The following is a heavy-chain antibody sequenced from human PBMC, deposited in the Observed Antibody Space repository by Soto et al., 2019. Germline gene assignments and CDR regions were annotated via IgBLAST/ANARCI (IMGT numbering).Heavy chain of an antibody. CDR2: IYYSGST. Sequence: PSETLSLTCTVSGGSISSSSYYWGWIRQPPGNGLEWIGSIYYSGSTYYNPSLKSRVTISVDTSKNQFSLKLSSVTAADTAVYYCARLYSSGWYYFDYWGQGTLVTVSS. CDR1: GGSISSSSYY. J-gene: IGHJ4*02. V-gene: IGHV4-39*01. D-gene: IGHD6-19*01. CDR3: ARLYSSGWYYFDY.